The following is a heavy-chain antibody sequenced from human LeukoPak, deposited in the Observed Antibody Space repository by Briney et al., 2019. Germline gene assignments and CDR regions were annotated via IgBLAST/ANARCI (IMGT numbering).Heavy chain of an antibody. CDR2: IYSAGTT. CDR3: VRDKAWLDP. D-gene: IGHD5-12*01. CDR1: GGSMGSYY. J-gene: IGHJ5*02. Sequence: SETLSLTCTVSGGSMGSYYWAWIRQPAGKGLEWIGRIYSAGTTTYNPALKSRVTMSIDMSKNQFSLTLRSMTAADTAVYYCVRDKAWLDPWGQGTLVTVSS. V-gene: IGHV4-4*07.